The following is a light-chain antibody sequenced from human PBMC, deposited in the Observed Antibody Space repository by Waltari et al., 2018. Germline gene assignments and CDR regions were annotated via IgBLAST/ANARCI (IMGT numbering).Light chain of an antibody. CDR1: SSDIGRYNL. J-gene: IGLJ2*01. CDR2: DVT. V-gene: IGLV2-8*01. Sequence: QSALTQPPSASGSPGQSVPISCTGTSSDIGRYNLVPWYQQDPGKAPKLIVYDVTKRPSGVPDRFSGSKSGNTASLIVSGLQAGDEADYYCSSYAGSGTVVFGGGTKLTVL. CDR3: SSYAGSGTVV.